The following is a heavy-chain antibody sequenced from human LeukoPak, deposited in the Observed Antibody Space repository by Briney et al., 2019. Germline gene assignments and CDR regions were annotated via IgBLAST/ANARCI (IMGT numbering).Heavy chain of an antibody. V-gene: IGHV3-72*01. CDR2: SRNKADSYTI. CDR3: ARGYCSGSRCSRKADAFDI. D-gene: IGHD2-15*01. CDR1: GFIFSDHY. J-gene: IGHJ3*02. Sequence: PGGSLRLSCAASGFIFSDHYMDWVRQAPGQGLEWVGRSRNKADSYTIEYAASVKGRFTISRDDSKNSLYLQLNSLKTEDTAVYYCARGYCSGSRCSRKADAFDIWGQGTMVTVSS.